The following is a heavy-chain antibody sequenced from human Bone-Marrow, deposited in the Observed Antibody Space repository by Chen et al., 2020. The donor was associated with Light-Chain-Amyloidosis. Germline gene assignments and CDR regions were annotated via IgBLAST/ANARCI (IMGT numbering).Heavy chain of an antibody. Sequence: QVQLQESGPGLVKPSQTLFLTCTVSGVSINSGDYYWSWIRHSPGKGLEWIGYIYSSGSTYYNPSLKSRVTMSLDTSKNQFSLKLTSLTAADTAVYYCARDMGVALEGYYHGVDVWGQGTTVTVSS. J-gene: IGHJ6*02. D-gene: IGHD3-3*01. CDR3: ARDMGVALEGYYHGVDV. CDR2: IYSSGST. V-gene: IGHV4-30-4*01. CDR1: GVSINSGDYY.